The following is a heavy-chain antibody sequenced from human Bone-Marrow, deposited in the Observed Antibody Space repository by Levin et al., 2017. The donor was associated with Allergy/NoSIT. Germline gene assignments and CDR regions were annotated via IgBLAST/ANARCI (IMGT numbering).Heavy chain of an antibody. V-gene: IGHV3-7*01. CDR1: GFPFRGFY. CDR3: TRGGQWAFDI. D-gene: IGHD2-8*01. Sequence: PGLSLLLSFSSSGFPFRGFYMRWVRQAPGRGLEWVADIKEDGSVRKYVDSVKGRFTVSRDNAKNTLYLQMNNLRDDDTAVYYCTRGGQWAFDIWGQGTMVTVSS. CDR2: IKEDGSVR. J-gene: IGHJ3*02.